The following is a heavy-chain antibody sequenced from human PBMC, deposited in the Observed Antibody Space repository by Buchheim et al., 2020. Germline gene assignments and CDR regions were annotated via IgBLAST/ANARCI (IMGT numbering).Heavy chain of an antibody. Sequence: QVQLQQWGAGLLKPSETLSLTCAVYGGSFSGYYWSWIRQPPGKGLEWIGEINHSGSTNYNPSLKSRVTISVDTSKNQFSLKLSSVTAADTAVYYCARVRMGSLLWFGELFGYFDYWGQGTL. CDR3: ARVRMGSLLWFGELFGYFDY. CDR2: INHSGST. V-gene: IGHV4-34*01. CDR1: GGSFSGYY. D-gene: IGHD3-10*01. J-gene: IGHJ4*02.